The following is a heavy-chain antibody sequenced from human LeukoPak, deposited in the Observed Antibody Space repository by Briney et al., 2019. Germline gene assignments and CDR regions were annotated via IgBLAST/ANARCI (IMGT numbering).Heavy chain of an antibody. CDR3: AKSSYYDSSGYYREYYFDF. V-gene: IGHV3-23*01. CDR2: VSGGGGNT. Sequence: PGGSLRLSCAASGFTFSIYAMSWVRQAPGKGLEWVSTVSGGGGNTYYADSVKGRFTISRDNSKNTLYLQMNSLRDEDTAVYYCAKSSYYDSSGYYREYYFDFWGQGTLVTVSS. D-gene: IGHD3-22*01. CDR1: GFTFSIYA. J-gene: IGHJ4*02.